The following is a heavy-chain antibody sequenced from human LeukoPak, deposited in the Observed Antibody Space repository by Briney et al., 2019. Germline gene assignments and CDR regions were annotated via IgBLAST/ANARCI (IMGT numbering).Heavy chain of an antibody. V-gene: IGHV3-7*01. CDR2: IKQDGSEK. Sequence: GGSLRLSCAASGFTFSSYWMSWVRQAPGKGPEWVANIKQDGSEKYYVDSVKGRFTISRDNAKNSLYLQMNSLRAEDTAVYYCARDAGGSSGWPYFDYWGQGTLVTVSS. D-gene: IGHD6-19*01. CDR3: ARDAGGSSGWPYFDY. CDR1: GFTFSSYW. J-gene: IGHJ4*02.